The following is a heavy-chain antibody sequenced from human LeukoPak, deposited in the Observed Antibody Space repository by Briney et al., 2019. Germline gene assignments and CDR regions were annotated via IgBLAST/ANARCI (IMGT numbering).Heavy chain of an antibody. Sequence: PGGSLRLSCAASGFTVSSNYMNWVRQAPGKELEWVSVIYSGGSTYYADSMKGRFTISRDNSKNTLYLQMNSLRAEDTAVYYCARGRGDDYGLRYFQHWGPGTLVTVSS. D-gene: IGHD4-17*01. V-gene: IGHV3-66*01. CDR3: ARGRGDDYGLRYFQH. J-gene: IGHJ1*01. CDR2: IYSGGST. CDR1: GFTVSSNY.